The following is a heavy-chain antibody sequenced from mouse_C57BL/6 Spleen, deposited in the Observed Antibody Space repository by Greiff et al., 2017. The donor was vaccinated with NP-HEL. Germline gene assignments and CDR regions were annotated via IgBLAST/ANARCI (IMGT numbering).Heavy chain of an antibody. CDR3: ARGLRLRDFDY. D-gene: IGHD3-2*02. J-gene: IGHJ2*01. Sequence: EVQRVESGGGLVKPGGSMKLSCAASGFTFSDYGMHWVRQAPEKGLEWVAYISSGSSTIYYADPVKGRFTISRDNAKNTLFLQMTSLRSEDTAMYYCARGLRLRDFDYWGKGTTLTVSS. CDR1: GFTFSDYG. CDR2: ISSGSSTI. V-gene: IGHV5-17*01.